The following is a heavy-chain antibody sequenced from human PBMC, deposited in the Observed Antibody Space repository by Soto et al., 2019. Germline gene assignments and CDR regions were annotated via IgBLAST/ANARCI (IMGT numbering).Heavy chain of an antibody. CDR2: IWYDGSNK. CDR3: ARASSGWYPNYFDY. J-gene: IGHJ4*02. D-gene: IGHD6-19*01. CDR1: GFTFSSYG. V-gene: IGHV3-33*01. Sequence: GGSLRLSCAASGFTFSSYGMHWVRQAPGKGLEWVAVIWYDGSNKYYADSVKGRFTISRDNSKNTLYLQMNSLRAEDTAVYYCARASSGWYPNYFDYWGQGTLVTVSS.